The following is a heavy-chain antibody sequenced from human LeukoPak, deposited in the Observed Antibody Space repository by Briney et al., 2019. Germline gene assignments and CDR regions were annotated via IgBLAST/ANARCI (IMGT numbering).Heavy chain of an antibody. CDR2: INPKSGGT. V-gene: IGHV1-2*02. J-gene: IGHJ4*02. CDR3: ARASVSESIVVIRGFDY. CDR1: GYTFTGYY. Sequence: GASVKVSCKASGYTFTGYYMHWVRQAPGQGLEWMGWINPKSGGTNYAQNFQGTVTMTRDTSISTVYMELSGLTSDDKDVYYCARASVSESIVVIRGFDYWGQGPLVTVSS. D-gene: IGHD3-22*01.